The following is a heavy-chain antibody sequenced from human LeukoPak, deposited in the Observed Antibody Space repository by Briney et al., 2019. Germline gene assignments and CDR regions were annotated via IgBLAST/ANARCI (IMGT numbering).Heavy chain of an antibody. Sequence: GGSLRLSCAASGFTFSDYYMSWLRQAPGKGLEWVSYISSSGSTIYYADSVKGRFTISRDNAKNSLYLQMNSLRAEDTAVYYCARQARMYYDFWSGTGGWFDPWGQGTLVTVPS. CDR3: ARQARMYYDFWSGTGGWFDP. CDR2: ISSSGSTI. CDR1: GFTFSDYY. J-gene: IGHJ5*01. D-gene: IGHD3-3*01. V-gene: IGHV3-11*01.